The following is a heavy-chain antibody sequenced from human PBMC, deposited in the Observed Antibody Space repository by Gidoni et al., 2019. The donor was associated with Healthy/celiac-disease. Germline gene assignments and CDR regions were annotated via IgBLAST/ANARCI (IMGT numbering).Heavy chain of an antibody. CDR1: GFTFSDYY. CDR3: ARGMLNGGWFDP. Sequence: QVQLVESGGGLVKPGGSLRLSRDAPGFTFSDYYMSWIRQAPGKGLGWVSYISSSSSYTNYADSVKGRFTISRDNAKNSLYLQMNSLGAEDTAVYYCARGMLNGGWFDPWGQGTLVTVSS. V-gene: IGHV3-11*05. CDR2: ISSSSSYT. J-gene: IGHJ5*02. D-gene: IGHD2-8*01.